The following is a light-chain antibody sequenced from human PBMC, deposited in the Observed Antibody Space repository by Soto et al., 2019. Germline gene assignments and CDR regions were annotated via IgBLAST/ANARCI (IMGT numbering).Light chain of an antibody. Sequence: IQLTQSPSSLSASLGDSVSITCRASQGISNYLAWYQQRPGKAPRLLIYSASTLQSGVPSSFRGTGSGTDFTLTITSLQPEDCATYYCHQLNSYPRTFGQGTKVDIK. CDR2: SAS. V-gene: IGKV1-9*01. CDR3: HQLNSYPRT. CDR1: QGISNY. J-gene: IGKJ1*01.